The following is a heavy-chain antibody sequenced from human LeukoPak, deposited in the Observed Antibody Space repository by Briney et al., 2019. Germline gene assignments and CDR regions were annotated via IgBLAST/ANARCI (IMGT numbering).Heavy chain of an antibody. J-gene: IGHJ4*02. CDR2: TNPNSGGT. V-gene: IGHV1-2*02. CDR1: GYTFTGYY. Sequence: ASVKVSCKASGYTFTGYYMHWVRQAPGQGLEWMGWTNPNSGGTNYAQKFQGRVTMTRDTSISTAYMELSRLRSDDTAVYYCARETAMVTGALDYWGQGTLVTVSS. CDR3: ARETAMVTGALDY. D-gene: IGHD5-18*01.